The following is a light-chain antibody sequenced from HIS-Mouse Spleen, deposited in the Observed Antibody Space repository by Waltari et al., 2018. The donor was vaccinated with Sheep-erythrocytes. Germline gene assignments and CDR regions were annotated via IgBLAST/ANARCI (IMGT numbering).Light chain of an antibody. Sequence: QSALTQPASVSGSPGQSITISCPGTSSDVGRYNLVFWYQQHPGKAPKLMIYEGSKRPSGVSNRFSGSKSGNTASLTISGLQAEDEADYYCCSYAGSFWVFGGGTKLTVL. CDR2: EGS. J-gene: IGLJ3*02. CDR3: CSYAGSFWV. V-gene: IGLV2-23*01. CDR1: SSDVGRYNL.